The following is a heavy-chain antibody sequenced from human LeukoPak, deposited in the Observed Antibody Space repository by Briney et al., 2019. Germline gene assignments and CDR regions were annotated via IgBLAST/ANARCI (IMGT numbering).Heavy chain of an antibody. Sequence: GGSLRLSCAASGFTVTSKQMSWVRQAPGKGLEWVSVIFGGGGTYYADSVRGRFSISRDNAKNSLYLQMNSLRAEDTAVYYCAELGITMIGGVWGKGTTVTISS. CDR1: GFTVTSKQ. CDR3: AELGITMIGGV. CDR2: IFGGGGT. V-gene: IGHV3-66*01. J-gene: IGHJ6*04. D-gene: IGHD3-10*02.